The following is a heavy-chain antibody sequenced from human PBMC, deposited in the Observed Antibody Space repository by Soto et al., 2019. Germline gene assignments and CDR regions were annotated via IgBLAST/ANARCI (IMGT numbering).Heavy chain of an antibody. V-gene: IGHV5-10-1*01. CDR1: GYSFAGYW. J-gene: IGHJ4*02. D-gene: IGHD5-18*01. Sequence: GESLKISCKGSGYSFAGYWITWVRQKPGKGLEWKGRIDPSDFQTYYGPSLRGHVTFSATKSITPVFLQCSSLRASDTAMYYCARQIYDSDTGPNFQYYFDSWGQGTPGTVS. CDR3: ARQIYDSDTGPNFQYYFDS. CDR2: IDPSDFQT.